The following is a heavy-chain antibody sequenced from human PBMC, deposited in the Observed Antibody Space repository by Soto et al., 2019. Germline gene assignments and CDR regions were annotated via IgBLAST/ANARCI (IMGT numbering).Heavy chain of an antibody. Sequence: ASVKVSCKASGGTFSSYTISWVRQAPGQGLEWMGRIIPILGIANYAQKFQGRVTITADKSTSTAYMELSSLRSEDTAVYYCARLDQAGSGWYNNYWGQGTLVTVSS. CDR3: ARLDQAGSGWYNNY. CDR1: GGTFSSYT. J-gene: IGHJ4*02. V-gene: IGHV1-69*02. D-gene: IGHD6-19*01. CDR2: IIPILGIA.